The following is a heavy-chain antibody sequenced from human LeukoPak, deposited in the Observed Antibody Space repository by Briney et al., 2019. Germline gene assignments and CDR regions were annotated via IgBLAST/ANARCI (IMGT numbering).Heavy chain of an antibody. J-gene: IGHJ5*02. Sequence: SETLSLTCTVSGGSVSSGSYYWSWIRQPPGKGLEWIGYIYYSGSTNYNPSLKSRVTISVDTSKNQFSLKLSSVTAADTAVYYCAAYYYDSSGCVYWFDPWGQGTLVTVSS. CDR3: AAYYYDSSGCVYWFDP. V-gene: IGHV4-61*01. CDR1: GGSVSSGSYY. CDR2: IYYSGST. D-gene: IGHD3-22*01.